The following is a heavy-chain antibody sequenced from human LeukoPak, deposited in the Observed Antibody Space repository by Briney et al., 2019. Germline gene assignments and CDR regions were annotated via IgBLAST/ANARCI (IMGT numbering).Heavy chain of an antibody. CDR3: ARTGLGMYSFDS. CDR1: GFTFSSYS. CDR2: ITGSSSTI. J-gene: IGHJ4*02. Sequence: PGGSLRLSCAASGFTFSSYSMNWVRQAAGKGLEWVSYITGSSSTINYADSVKGLFTISRDKAKNSLYLQMNSLRAEDTAVYYCARTGLGMYSFDSWGQGTLVTVSS. V-gene: IGHV3-48*01. D-gene: IGHD3/OR15-3a*01.